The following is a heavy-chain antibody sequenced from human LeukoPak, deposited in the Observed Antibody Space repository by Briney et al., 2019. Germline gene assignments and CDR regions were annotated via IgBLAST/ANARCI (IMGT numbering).Heavy chain of an antibody. D-gene: IGHD3-10*01. J-gene: IGHJ3*02. CDR2: ISLTGGA. Sequence: SETLSLTCAVSGGSVSGYYWTWVCQPLRKGLEWIWEISLTGGANYKPSPKSRVTIGLDPSKKQLSLKLDSVTAADTAVYSSARADYGTASYYRGDDFDIWGHGTMVTVSS. CDR3: ARADYGTASYYRGDDFDI. V-gene: IGHV4-34*01. CDR1: GGSVSGYY.